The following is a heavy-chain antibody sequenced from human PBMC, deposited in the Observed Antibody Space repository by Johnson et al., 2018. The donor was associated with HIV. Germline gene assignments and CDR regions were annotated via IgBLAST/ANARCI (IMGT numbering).Heavy chain of an antibody. J-gene: IGHJ3*02. Sequence: VQLVESGGGVVQPGGSLRLSCAASGFTFSSYGMHWVRQAPGKGLEWVAFIRYDGSNKYYADSVKGRFTISRDNSKNTLYLQMDSLRVEDTAVYYCASGDRSIWGQGTMVTVSS. CDR1: GFTFSSYG. CDR2: IRYDGSNK. V-gene: IGHV3-30*02. CDR3: ASGDRSI. D-gene: IGHD7-27*01.